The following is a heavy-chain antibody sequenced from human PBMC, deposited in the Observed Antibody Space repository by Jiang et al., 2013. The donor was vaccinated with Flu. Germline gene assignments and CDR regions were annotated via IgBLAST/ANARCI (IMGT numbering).Heavy chain of an antibody. V-gene: IGHV3-23*01. D-gene: IGHD4-17*01. CDR2: ISGGGGDGT. CDR3: ASNYGDDAFDI. Sequence: VQLLESGGGLVQPGGSLRLSCAGSGFTFSSYAMSWVRQAPGKGLEWVSGISGGGGDGTYYAHSVKGRFTISRVNSKNTLYLQMNSLRAEDTAVYYCASNYGDDAFDIWGQGTMVHRLL. CDR1: GFTFSSYA. J-gene: IGHJ3*02.